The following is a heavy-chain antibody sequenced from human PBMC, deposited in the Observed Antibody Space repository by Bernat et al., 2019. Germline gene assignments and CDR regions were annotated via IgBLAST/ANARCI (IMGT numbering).Heavy chain of an antibody. V-gene: IGHV3-23*01. CDR1: GFTFSSYA. D-gene: IGHD6-19*01. J-gene: IGHJ4*02. Sequence: EVQLLESGGGLVQPGGSLRLSCAASGFTFSSYAMSWVRQAPGKGLEWVSAISGSGGSTYYADPVKGRFTISRDNSKNTLYLQMNSLGAEDTAVYYCASPPTVAGMHYWGQGTLVTVSS. CDR3: ASPPTVAGMHY. CDR2: ISGSGGST.